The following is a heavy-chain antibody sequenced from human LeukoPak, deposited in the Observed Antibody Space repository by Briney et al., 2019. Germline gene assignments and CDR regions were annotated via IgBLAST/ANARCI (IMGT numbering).Heavy chain of an antibody. CDR3: ARAKINYDILTGFDY. CDR2: IYDSGST. D-gene: IGHD3-9*01. J-gene: IGHJ4*02. V-gene: IGHV4-39*07. CDR1: GGSISSSAHY. Sequence: SETLSLTCAVSGGSISSSAHYWGWIRQSPGKGLEWIGNIYDSGSTNYNPSLKSRVTISVDTSKNQFSLKLSSVTAADTAVYYCARAKINYDILTGFDYWGQGTLVTVSS.